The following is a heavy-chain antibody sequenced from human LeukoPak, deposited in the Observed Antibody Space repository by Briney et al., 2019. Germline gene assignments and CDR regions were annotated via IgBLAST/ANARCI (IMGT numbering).Heavy chain of an antibody. V-gene: IGHV3-23*01. Sequence: PGGSLRLSCEVSGLTFSSYAMNWVRQAPGKGREWVSSISGSGGSTYYADSVKGRFTISRDNSKNTLYLQMNSLRAEDTAVYYCAKFGGDTYYYYYMDVWGKGTTVTISS. CDR2: ISGSGGST. J-gene: IGHJ6*03. CDR1: GLTFSSYA. D-gene: IGHD2-21*02. CDR3: AKFGGDTYYYYYMDV.